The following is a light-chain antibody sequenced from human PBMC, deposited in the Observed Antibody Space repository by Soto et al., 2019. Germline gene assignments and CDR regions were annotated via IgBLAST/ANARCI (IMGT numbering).Light chain of an antibody. CDR1: SSDIGSYNY. CDR3: SSYTTSSTIV. J-gene: IGLJ7*01. CDR2: EVS. Sequence: QSVLTQAASVSGFPGQSITISCTGTSSDIGSYNYVSWFQQYPGKAPKLIISEVSNRPSGVSTRFSGSKSGITASLTISGLQAEDGADYYCSSYTTSSTIVFGGAPQLTVL. V-gene: IGLV2-14*01.